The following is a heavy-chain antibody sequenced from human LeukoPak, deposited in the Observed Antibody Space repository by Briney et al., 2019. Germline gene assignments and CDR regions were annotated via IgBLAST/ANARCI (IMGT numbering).Heavy chain of an antibody. J-gene: IGHJ3*02. V-gene: IGHV4-59*08. CDR2: IYHSGSA. Sequence: SETLSLTCTVSGGSITTYYWSWIRQPPGKGLEWIGYIYHSGSANYNPSLKSRVSISVDTSKDQFSLKLSSVTAADTAVYYCARGRAEGAFDIWGQGTMVTVSS. CDR3: ARGRAEGAFDI. CDR1: GGSITTYY.